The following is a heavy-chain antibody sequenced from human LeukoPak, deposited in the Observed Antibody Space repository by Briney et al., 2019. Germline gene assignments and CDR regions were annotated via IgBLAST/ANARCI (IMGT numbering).Heavy chain of an antibody. J-gene: IGHJ4*02. CDR3: ARQYCSSTSCHNYFDY. D-gene: IGHD2-2*02. Sequence: ASVKVSCKASGYTFTGYYMHWVRQAPGQGLEWMRWINPNSGGTNYAQKFQGRVTMTRDTSISTAYMELSRLRSDDTAVYYCARQYCSSTSCHNYFDYWGQGTLVTVSS. V-gene: IGHV1-2*02. CDR2: INPNSGGT. CDR1: GYTFTGYY.